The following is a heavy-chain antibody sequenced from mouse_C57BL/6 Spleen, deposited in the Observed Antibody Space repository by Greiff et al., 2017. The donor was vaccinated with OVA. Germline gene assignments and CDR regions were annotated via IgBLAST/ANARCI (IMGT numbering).Heavy chain of an antibody. CDR3: ARRGTGYFDY. CDR1: GYSITSGYY. D-gene: IGHD4-1*01. Sequence: DVKLVESGPGLVKPSQSLSLPCSVTGYSITSGYYWNWLRQFPGNKLEWMGYISYDGSNNYNPSLKNLISITRDTSKNQFFLKLNSVTTEDTATYYCARRGTGYFDYWGQGTTLTVSS. CDR2: ISYDGSN. V-gene: IGHV3-6*01. J-gene: IGHJ2*01.